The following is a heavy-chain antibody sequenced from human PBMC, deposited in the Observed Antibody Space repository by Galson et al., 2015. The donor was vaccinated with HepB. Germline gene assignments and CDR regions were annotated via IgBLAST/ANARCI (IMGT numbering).Heavy chain of an antibody. CDR3: TPARIQLWLVFDY. Sequence: SLRLSCAGSGFTFGDHAMSWFRQAPGKGLEWVGYIRSKDYGGTAEYAASVKGRFIISRDDSKSIAYLQMNSLKTEDTAVYYCTPARIQLWLVFDYWGQGTLVTVSS. CDR1: GFTFGDHA. CDR2: IRSKDYGGTA. V-gene: IGHV3-49*03. D-gene: IGHD5-18*01. J-gene: IGHJ4*02.